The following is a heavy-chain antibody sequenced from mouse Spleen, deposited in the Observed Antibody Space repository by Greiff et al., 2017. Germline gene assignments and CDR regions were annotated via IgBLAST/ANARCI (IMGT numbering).Heavy chain of an antibody. CDR3: ARGYGSSWFAY. D-gene: IGHD1-1*01. Sequence: VHVKQSGAELVKPGASVKLSCTASGFNIKDTYMHWVKQRPEQGLEWIGRIDPANGNTKYDPKFQGKATITADTSSNTAYLQLSSLTSEDTAVYYCARGYGSSWFAYWGQGTLVTVSA. CDR2: IDPANGNT. J-gene: IGHJ3*01. V-gene: IGHV14-3*02. CDR1: GFNIKDTY.